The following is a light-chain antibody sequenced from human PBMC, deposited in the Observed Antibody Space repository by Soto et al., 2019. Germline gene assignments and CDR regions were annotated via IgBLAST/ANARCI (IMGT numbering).Light chain of an antibody. Sequence: DIQMTQSPSSLSASVGDRVTITCRASQNIGVYLNWYQKKPGKAPKLLIHAASSLHSGVPSTFRGSGSGTDFALTISSLQPEDFATYSCHHTAANPWTFAQGTKVEIK. CDR2: AAS. V-gene: IGKV1-39*01. CDR3: HHTAANPWT. CDR1: QNIGVY. J-gene: IGKJ1*01.